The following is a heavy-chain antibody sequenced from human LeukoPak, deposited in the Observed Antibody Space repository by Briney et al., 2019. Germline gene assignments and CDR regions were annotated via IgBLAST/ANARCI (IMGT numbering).Heavy chain of an antibody. CDR1: GFTFSSYG. CDR2: ISSSSSYI. D-gene: IGHD5-18*01. Sequence: GGSLRLSCAASGFTFSSYGMHWVRQAPGKGLEWVSSISSSSSYIYYADSVKGRFTISRDNAKNSLYLQMNSLRAEDTAVYYCAKVEDTAMDYWGQGTLVTVSS. CDR3: AKVEDTAMDY. J-gene: IGHJ4*02. V-gene: IGHV3-21*01.